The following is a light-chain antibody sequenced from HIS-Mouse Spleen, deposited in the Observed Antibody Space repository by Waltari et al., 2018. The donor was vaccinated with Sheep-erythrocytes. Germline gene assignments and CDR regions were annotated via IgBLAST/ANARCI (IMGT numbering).Light chain of an antibody. CDR1: SSDVGGYNY. V-gene: IGLV2-14*03. J-gene: IGLJ1*01. CDR3: SSYTSSSTLV. Sequence: PGQSITISCTGTSSDVGGYNYVSWYQQHPGKAPKLMIYDVSNRPSGVSNRFSGSNSGNTAPLTISGLQAEDEADYYCSSYTSSSTLVFGTGTKVTVL. CDR2: DVS.